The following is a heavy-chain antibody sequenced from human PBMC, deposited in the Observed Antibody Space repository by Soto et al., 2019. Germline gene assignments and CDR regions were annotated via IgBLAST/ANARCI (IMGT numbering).Heavy chain of an antibody. CDR1: GGTFSSYA. V-gene: IGHV1-69*13. J-gene: IGHJ6*02. CDR3: ARTYGSGPRWPYYYYYYGMDV. Sequence: ASVKVSCKASGGTFSSYAISWVRQAPGQGLEWMGGIIPIFGTANYAQKFQGRVTITADESTSTAYMGLSSLRSEDTAVYYCARTYGSGPRWPYYYYYYGMDVWGQGTTVTVSS. CDR2: IIPIFGTA. D-gene: IGHD3-10*01.